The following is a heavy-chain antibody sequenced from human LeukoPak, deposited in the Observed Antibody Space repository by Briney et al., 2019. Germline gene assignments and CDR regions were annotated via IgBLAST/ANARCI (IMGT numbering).Heavy chain of an antibody. Sequence: GGSLRLSCAASGFTVSSNYMSGVRQAPGKGLVWVSNIYSGGSTYYADSVKGRFTISRDNSKNTLYLQMNSLRAEDTAVYYCARALNYYGSGSYYNIWGQGTMVTVSS. D-gene: IGHD3-10*01. V-gene: IGHV3-53*01. CDR1: GFTVSSNY. J-gene: IGHJ3*02. CDR2: IYSGGST. CDR3: ARALNYYGSGSYYNI.